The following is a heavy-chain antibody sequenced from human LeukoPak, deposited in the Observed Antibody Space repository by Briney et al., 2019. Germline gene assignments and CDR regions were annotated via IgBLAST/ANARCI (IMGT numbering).Heavy chain of an antibody. J-gene: IGHJ6*03. V-gene: IGHV1-69*02. D-gene: IGHD3-3*01. Sequence: SVKVSCKASGGTFSSYTTSWVRHGPGPGLEWMGRIIPILGIANYAQKFQGRVTITASKSTSTAYMELSSLRSEDTAVYYCARHDYYFWSGYHYYMDVWGKGTTVTVSS. CDR3: ARHDYYFWSGYHYYMDV. CDR2: IIPILGIA. CDR1: GGTFSSYT.